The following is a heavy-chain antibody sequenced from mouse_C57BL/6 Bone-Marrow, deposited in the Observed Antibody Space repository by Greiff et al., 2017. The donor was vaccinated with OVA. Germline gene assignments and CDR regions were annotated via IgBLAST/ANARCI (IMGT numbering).Heavy chain of an antibody. CDR3: ARAITTVVATDWYFDV. V-gene: IGHV3-4*01. D-gene: IGHD1-1*01. CDR1: GYSITNGNHW. Sequence: EVQLQQSGPALVKPSQTVSLTCTVTGYSITNGNHWWNWIRQVSGSKLEWIGYISSSGSTDSNPSLKSRISITRDTSKNQLFLQLNSVTTEDIATYYCARAITTVVATDWYFDVWGTGTTVTVSS. J-gene: IGHJ1*03. CDR2: ISSSGST.